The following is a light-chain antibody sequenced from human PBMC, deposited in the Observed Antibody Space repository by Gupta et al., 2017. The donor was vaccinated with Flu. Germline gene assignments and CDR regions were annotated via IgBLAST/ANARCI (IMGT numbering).Light chain of an antibody. CDR2: EDQ. J-gene: IGLJ3*02. CDR3: QSDDNNNRGWV. CDR1: SGSVDSNY. Sequence: NYLLTQPPSGAGSQGDTLTVYCTHRSGSVDSNYVQWYQQRPGSSPTTVIYEDQQRPYGVPDRFSGSIDISSRCAALTIPGLETEDEADYYCQSDDNNNRGWVFGGGTKVTVL. V-gene: IGLV6-57*01.